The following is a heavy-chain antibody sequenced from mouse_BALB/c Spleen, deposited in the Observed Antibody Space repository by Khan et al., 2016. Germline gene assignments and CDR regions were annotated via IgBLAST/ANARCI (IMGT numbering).Heavy chain of an antibody. D-gene: IGHD1-1*01. CDR1: GFVFRRYW. CDR2: INPDSRTI. V-gene: IGHV4-1*02. Sequence: EVKLLESGGGLVQPGGSLKLSCAASGFVFRRYWMSWVRQAPGKGLEWIGEINPDSRTINYSPSLKDKSTISRDNAKSTLYWQMSKVRSEDTALYDWARAGYYGYLAYWGQGTLVSVSA. CDR3: ARAGYYGYLAY. J-gene: IGHJ3*01.